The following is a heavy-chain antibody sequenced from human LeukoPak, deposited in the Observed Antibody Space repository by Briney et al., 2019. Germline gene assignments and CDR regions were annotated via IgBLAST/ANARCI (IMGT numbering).Heavy chain of an antibody. CDR2: IYYSGRT. V-gene: IGHV4-39*01. Sequence: SETLSLTCTVSGVSIGNSDYYWGWIRHPPGKGLEWIGCIYYSGRTYYTPSLKSRVTISVDTSENHFSLKMSSVTAADTAVYYCARHNNVLTGYPFDYWGQGTLVTVSS. CDR3: ARHNNVLTGYPFDY. D-gene: IGHD3-9*01. J-gene: IGHJ4*02. CDR1: GVSIGNSDYY.